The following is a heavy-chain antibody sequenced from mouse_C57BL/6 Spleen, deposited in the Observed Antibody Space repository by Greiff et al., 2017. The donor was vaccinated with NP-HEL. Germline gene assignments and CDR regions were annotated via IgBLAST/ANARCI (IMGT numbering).Heavy chain of an antibody. D-gene: IGHD1-1*01. CDR1: GFTFSSYG. J-gene: IGHJ2*01. CDR2: ISSGGSYT. Sequence: EVQLVESGGDLVKPGGSLKLSCAASGFTFSSYGMSWVRQTPDKRLEWVATISSGGSYTYYPDSVKGRFTISRDNAKNTLYLQMSSLKSEDAAMYYCARHYGSSEYYFDYWGQGTTLTVSS. V-gene: IGHV5-6*01. CDR3: ARHYGSSEYYFDY.